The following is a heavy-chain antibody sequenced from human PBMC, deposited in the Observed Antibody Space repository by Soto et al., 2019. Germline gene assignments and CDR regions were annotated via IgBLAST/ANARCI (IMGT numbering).Heavy chain of an antibody. Sequence: ASVKVSCKASGYTFTKYGISWVRQAPGQGLEWMGWISGYNGNTNYAQKYQGRITMTIDTSTTTAYMELGSLTSDDTAVYYCAKNVQLPYYYYGMDVWG. V-gene: IGHV1-18*01. CDR2: ISGYNGNT. CDR1: GYTFTKYG. D-gene: IGHD1-26*01. J-gene: IGHJ6*02. CDR3: AKNVQLPYYYYGMDV.